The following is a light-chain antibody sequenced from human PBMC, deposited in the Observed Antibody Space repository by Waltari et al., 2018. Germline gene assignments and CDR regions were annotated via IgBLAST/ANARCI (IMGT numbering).Light chain of an antibody. CDR2: GAS. CDR1: QSISSN. J-gene: IGKJ1*01. CDR3: QQYHDWPPWT. Sequence: EIVMTQSPATLSVSPGDGATLSCRASQSISSNLAWYQQKPGQAPRLLIYGASTRATGIPARFSDGGSGAEYTLTIRSLQSDDVAVYYCQQYHDWPPWTFGQGTRVEIK. V-gene: IGKV3-15*01.